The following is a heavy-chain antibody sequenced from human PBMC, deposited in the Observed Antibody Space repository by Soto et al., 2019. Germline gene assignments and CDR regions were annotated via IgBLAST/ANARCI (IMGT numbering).Heavy chain of an antibody. CDR1: SGSISTNNW. D-gene: IGHD2-2*01. V-gene: IGHV4-4*02. Sequence: QVQLQESGPGLVKPSGTLSLTCAVSSGSISTNNWWSWVRQPPGKGLEWIGEIHHSGTTNYNPSLKSRVTMSVDKSKNQFSLKLNPVTAADTAVYYCATGGSYCRSTGCLYWYRDLGGGGTLVSVSS. CDR2: IHHSGTT. CDR3: ATGGSYCRSTGCLYWYRDL. J-gene: IGHJ2*01.